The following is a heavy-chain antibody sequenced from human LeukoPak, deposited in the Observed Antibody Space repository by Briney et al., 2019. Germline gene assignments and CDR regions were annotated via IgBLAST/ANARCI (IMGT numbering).Heavy chain of an antibody. CDR3: ARGTMIVLFDY. CDR2: IYYSGST. Sequence: SETLSLTCTVSGGSISSYYWSWIRQPPAKGLEWIGYIYYSGSTNYNPSLKSRVTISVDTSKNQFSLKLSSVTAADTAVYYCARGTMIVLFDYWGQGTLVTVSS. D-gene: IGHD3-22*01. CDR1: GGSISSYY. V-gene: IGHV4-59*01. J-gene: IGHJ4*02.